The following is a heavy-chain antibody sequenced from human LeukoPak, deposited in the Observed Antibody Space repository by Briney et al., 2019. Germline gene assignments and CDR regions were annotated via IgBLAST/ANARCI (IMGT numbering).Heavy chain of an antibody. V-gene: IGHV3-7*01. CDR1: GFTLSSYW. CDR3: ARDYGFGELYYYYGMDV. Sequence: PGGSLRLSCAASGFTLSSYWMSWVRQAPGKGLEWAANIKQDGSEKYYVDSVKGRFTISRDNAKNSLYLQMNSLRAEDTAVYYCARDYGFGELYYYYGMDVWGQGTTVTVSS. J-gene: IGHJ6*02. CDR2: IKQDGSEK. D-gene: IGHD3-10*01.